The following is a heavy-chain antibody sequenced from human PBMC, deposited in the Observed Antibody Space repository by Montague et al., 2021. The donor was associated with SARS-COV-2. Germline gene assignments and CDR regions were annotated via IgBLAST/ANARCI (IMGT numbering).Heavy chain of an antibody. CDR3: ARESDAVDY. Sequence: SETLSLTCTVSGGSISSYYWSWIWEPSGQGLEWIGRIYTSGSTNXNPSLKSRVTMSVDTSKNQFSLKLSSVTAADTAVYYCARESDAVDYWGQGTLVTVSS. V-gene: IGHV4-4*07. J-gene: IGHJ4*02. D-gene: IGHD2-21*02. CDR1: GGSISSYY. CDR2: IYTSGST.